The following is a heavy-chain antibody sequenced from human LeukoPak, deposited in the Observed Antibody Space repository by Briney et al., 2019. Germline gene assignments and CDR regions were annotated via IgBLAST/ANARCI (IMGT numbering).Heavy chain of an antibody. V-gene: IGHV4-4*07. Sequence: QASQTLSLTCTVAGRSISSYYCSWVRQPAGKGLEWLGRIYTIVSTNYNPSLKSRVTMSVDTSKNQFSLKLSSVAAADTAVYYCAGASYDSSGVHWGQGTLVTVSA. CDR1: GRSISSYY. D-gene: IGHD3-22*01. J-gene: IGHJ4*02. CDR2: IYTIVST. CDR3: AGASYDSSGVH.